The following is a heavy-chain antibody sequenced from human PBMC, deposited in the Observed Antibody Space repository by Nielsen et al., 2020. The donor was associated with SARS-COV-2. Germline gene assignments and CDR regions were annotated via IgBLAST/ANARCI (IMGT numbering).Heavy chain of an antibody. CDR1: GYTLTELS. CDR3: ATAQAAPGGMDV. V-gene: IGHV1-24*01. D-gene: IGHD6-13*01. CDR2: FDPEDGET. J-gene: IGHJ6*02. Sequence: ASVKVSCKVSGYTLTELSMHWVRQAPGKGLEWMGGFDPEDGETIYAQKFQGRVTMTEDTSTDTAYMELSSLRSEDTAVHYCATAQAAPGGMDVWGQGTTVTVSS.